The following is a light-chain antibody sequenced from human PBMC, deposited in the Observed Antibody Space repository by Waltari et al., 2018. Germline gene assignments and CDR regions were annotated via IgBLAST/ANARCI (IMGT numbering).Light chain of an antibody. Sequence: EVVLTQSPGTLSLSPGEGATLSCRASQSVSSSSLAWYQQKPGQAPRLLIHRESSRATGIPDRFSGSGSGTDFPLTISRLEPEDFAVYYCQQYGSSPWTFGQGTKVEIK. V-gene: IGKV3-20*01. CDR2: RES. CDR1: QSVSSSS. J-gene: IGKJ1*01. CDR3: QQYGSSPWT.